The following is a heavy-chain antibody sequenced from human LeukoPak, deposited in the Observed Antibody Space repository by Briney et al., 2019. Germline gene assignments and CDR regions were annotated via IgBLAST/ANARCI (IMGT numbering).Heavy chain of an antibody. CDR3: ARCGDCGEAVADAVSDY. D-gene: IGHD6-19*01. Sequence: ASVKVSCXASGYTFTSYYMHWVRQAPGQGLVWMGIINPSGGSTSYAQKFQGRVTMTRDTSTSTVYMELSSLRSEDTAVYYCARCGDCGEAVADAVSDYWGQGTLVTVSS. CDR1: GYTFTSYY. J-gene: IGHJ4*02. CDR2: INPSGGST. V-gene: IGHV1-46*01.